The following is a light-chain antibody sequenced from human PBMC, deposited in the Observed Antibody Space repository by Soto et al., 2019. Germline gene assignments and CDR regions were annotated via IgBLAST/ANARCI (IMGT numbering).Light chain of an antibody. CDR2: DAS. Sequence: IHMTQSPSTLSATAGDRVTITCRASQTIISRLAWYQQKPRNAPKLLVYDASTLESGVPSRFSGSGSGTEFTLTISSLQTDDFATYYCQQYNSYSSWTFGQGTKVDIK. V-gene: IGKV1-5*01. J-gene: IGKJ1*01. CDR1: QTIISR. CDR3: QQYNSYSSWT.